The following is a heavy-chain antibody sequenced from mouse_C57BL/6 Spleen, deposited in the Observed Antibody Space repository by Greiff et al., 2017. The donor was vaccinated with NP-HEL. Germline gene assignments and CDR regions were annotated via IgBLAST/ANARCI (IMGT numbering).Heavy chain of an antibody. Sequence: VQLQQSGAELVRPGASVKLSCTASGFNIKDYYMHWVKQRPEQGLEWIGRIDPEDGDTDYAPKFQGKATMTADTSSNTAYLQLSSLTSEDTAVYYCTRGYYDYDGFAYWGQGTLVTVSA. CDR2: IDPEDGDT. CDR1: GFNIKDYY. V-gene: IGHV14-1*01. CDR3: TRGYYDYDGFAY. D-gene: IGHD2-4*01. J-gene: IGHJ3*01.